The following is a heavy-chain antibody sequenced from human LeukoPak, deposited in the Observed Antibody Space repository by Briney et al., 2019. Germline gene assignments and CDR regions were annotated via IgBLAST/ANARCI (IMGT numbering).Heavy chain of an antibody. CDR3: ARGRQWRGQLLYQLYDSSGYYSDNWIDP. CDR2: INHSGST. CDR1: GGSFSGYY. V-gene: IGHV4-34*01. D-gene: IGHD3-22*01. J-gene: IGHJ5*02. Sequence: PSETLSLTCAVYGGSFSGYYWSWIRQPPGKGLEWIREINHSGSTNYNPSLKSRVTISVDTSKNQFSLKLSSVTAADTAVYYCARGRQWRGQLLYQLYDSSGYYSDNWIDPWGQGTQVTVSS.